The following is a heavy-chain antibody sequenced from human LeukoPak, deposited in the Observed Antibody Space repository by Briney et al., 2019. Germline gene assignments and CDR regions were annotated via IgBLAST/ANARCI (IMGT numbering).Heavy chain of an antibody. CDR2: ISWNSGSI. V-gene: IGHV3-9*01. J-gene: IGHJ3*02. Sequence: GGSLRLSCAASGFTFDDYAMHWVRQAPGKGLEWVSGISWNSGSIGYADSVKGRFTISRDNAKNSLYLQMNSLRAEDTAVYYCAKDGPISDPFDIWGQGTMVTAFS. CDR1: GFTFDDYA. CDR3: AKDGPISDPFDI.